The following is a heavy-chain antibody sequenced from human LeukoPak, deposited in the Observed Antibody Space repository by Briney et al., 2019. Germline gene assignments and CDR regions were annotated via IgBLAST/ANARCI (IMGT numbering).Heavy chain of an antibody. CDR3: ARGAPLVAVTTGAFDI. CDR2: IDSISTTI. J-gene: IGHJ3*02. V-gene: IGHV3-48*03. CDR1: GFTFISYE. D-gene: IGHD2-15*01. Sequence: PGGSLRLSCVASGFTFISYEMNWVRQAPGKGLEWISYIDSISTTIYSADSVRGRFTISRDNAKNSVYLQMNSLRVEDTAIYYCARGAPLVAVTTGAFDIWGQGTMVTVSS.